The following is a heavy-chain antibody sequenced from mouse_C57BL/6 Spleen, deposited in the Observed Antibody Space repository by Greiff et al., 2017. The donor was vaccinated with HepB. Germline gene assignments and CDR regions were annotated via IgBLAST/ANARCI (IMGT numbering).Heavy chain of an antibody. D-gene: IGHD1-1*01. CDR1: GYAFSSYW. CDR3: ARKIYYYGSRAMDY. V-gene: IGHV1-80*01. CDR2: IYPGDGDT. J-gene: IGHJ4*01. Sequence: VQGVESGAELVKPGASVKISCKASGYAFSSYWMNWVKQRPGKGLEWIGQIYPGDGDTNYNGKFKGKATLTADKSSSTAYMQLSSLTSEDSAVYFCARKIYYYGSRAMDYWGQGTSVTVSS.